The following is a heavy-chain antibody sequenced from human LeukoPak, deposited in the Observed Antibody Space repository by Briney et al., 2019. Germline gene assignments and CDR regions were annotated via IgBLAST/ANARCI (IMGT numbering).Heavy chain of an antibody. D-gene: IGHD3-22*01. J-gene: IGHJ3*02. V-gene: IGHV4-39*07. CDR3: AGGYHYYDSSAAFDI. Sequence: SETLSLTCTVSGGSISSSSYYWGWIRQPPGKGLEWIGSIYYSGSTYYNPSLKSRVTISVDTSKNQFSLKLSSVTAADTAVYYCAGGYHYYDSSAAFDIWGQGTMVTVSS. CDR1: GGSISSSSYY. CDR2: IYYSGST.